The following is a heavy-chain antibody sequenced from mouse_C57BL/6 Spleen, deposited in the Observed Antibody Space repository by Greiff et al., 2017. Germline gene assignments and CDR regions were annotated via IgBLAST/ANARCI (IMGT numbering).Heavy chain of an antibody. V-gene: IGHV10-1*01. CDR2: IRSKSNNYAT. Sequence: EADGGLVQPKGSLKLSCAASGFSFNTYAMNWVRQAPGKGLEWVARIRSKSNNYATYYADSVKDRFTISRDDSESMLYLQMNNLKTEDTAMYYCVRHGEWDGGYAMDYWGQGTSVTVSS. D-gene: IGHD4-1*01. CDR3: VRHGEWDGGYAMDY. CDR1: GFSFNTYA. J-gene: IGHJ4*01.